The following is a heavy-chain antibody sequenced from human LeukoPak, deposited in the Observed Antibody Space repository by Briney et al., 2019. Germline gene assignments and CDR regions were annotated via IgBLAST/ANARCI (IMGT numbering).Heavy chain of an antibody. Sequence: SETLSLTCAVSGYSISSDNYWVWIRPPPGRGLEWTGGIYHSGSTYYNPSLKSRVTMSVDTSKNQFSLKLSSVTAADTAVYYCARAPRDSSSSNYMRRFDYWGQGTLVTVSS. CDR3: ARAPRDSSSSNYMRRFDY. CDR2: IYHSGST. V-gene: IGHV4-38-2*01. D-gene: IGHD3-22*01. CDR1: GYSISSDNY. J-gene: IGHJ4*02.